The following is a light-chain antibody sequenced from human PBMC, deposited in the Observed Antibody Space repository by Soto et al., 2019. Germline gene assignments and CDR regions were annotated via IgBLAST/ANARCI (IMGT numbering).Light chain of an antibody. CDR1: QSVSSSY. Sequence: DIVLSQSPGTLSLSPGERATLSCSASQSVSSSYLALYQQKPGQAPRRLIHAASSRATGIPDRFSGSGSGTDFTLPNSRLEAEDFAVYYCQQYKTFGQGTKVDIK. CDR2: AAS. CDR3: QQYKT. V-gene: IGKV3-20*01. J-gene: IGKJ1*01.